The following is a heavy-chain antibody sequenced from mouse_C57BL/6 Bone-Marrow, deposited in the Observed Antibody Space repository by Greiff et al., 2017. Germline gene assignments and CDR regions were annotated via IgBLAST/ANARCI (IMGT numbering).Heavy chain of an antibody. Sequence: EVQLVESGPGLVKPSQSLSLTCSVTGYSITSGYYWNWIRQFPGNKLEWMGYISYDGSNNYNPSLKNRISITRDTSKNQFFLKLNSVTTEDTATYYCARSPYGYDGGDFDYWGQGTTLTVSS. CDR1: GYSITSGYY. V-gene: IGHV3-6*01. CDR3: ARSPYGYDGGDFDY. J-gene: IGHJ2*01. CDR2: ISYDGSN. D-gene: IGHD2-2*01.